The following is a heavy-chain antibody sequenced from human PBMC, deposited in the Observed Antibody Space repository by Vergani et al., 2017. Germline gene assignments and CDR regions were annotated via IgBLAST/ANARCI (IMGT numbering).Heavy chain of an antibody. D-gene: IGHD1-26*01. CDR1: GFTFSSYW. CDR3: GSGVYYRIDY. Sequence: EVQLVESGGGLVQPGGSLRLSCAASGFTFSSYWMHWVRQVPGKGLVWVSRMNTAGSSTTYADSVKGRFTISRDNAKTALYLQMHSLRAEETAVYYCGSGVYYRIDYWGQGTLVTGSS. V-gene: IGHV3-74*01. CDR2: MNTAGSST. J-gene: IGHJ4*02.